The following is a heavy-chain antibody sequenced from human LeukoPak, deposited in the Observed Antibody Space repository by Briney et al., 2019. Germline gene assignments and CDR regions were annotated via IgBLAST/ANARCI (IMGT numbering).Heavy chain of an antibody. CDR3: VRRVYYHSSGYHPTSGYFDI. D-gene: IGHD3-22*01. V-gene: IGHV4-4*08. J-gene: IGHJ2*01. CDR2: VYSNGIT. Sequence: SETLSLTCTVSGGSMFSYYWNLIRQPPGKGLEWIGYVYSNGITMYSPSLRCRGTISIATSKNQFSLRLTSVTAAARALHDCVRRVYYHSSGYHPTSGYFDIWGRGSLVTVSS. CDR1: GGSMFSYY.